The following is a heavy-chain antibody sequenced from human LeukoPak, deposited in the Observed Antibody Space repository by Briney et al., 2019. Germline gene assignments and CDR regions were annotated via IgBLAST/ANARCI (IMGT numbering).Heavy chain of an antibody. J-gene: IGHJ4*02. CDR3: AKDPSRVASRYGDYDN. Sequence: PGGSLRLSCAASGFTVSSNYMSWVRQAPGKGLEWVSVIYSGGSTYYADSVKGRFTISRDNSKNTLYLQMNSLRAEDTAVYYCAKDPSRVASRYGDYDNWGQGTLVTVSS. V-gene: IGHV3-53*01. CDR1: GFTVSSNY. CDR2: IYSGGST. D-gene: IGHD4-17*01.